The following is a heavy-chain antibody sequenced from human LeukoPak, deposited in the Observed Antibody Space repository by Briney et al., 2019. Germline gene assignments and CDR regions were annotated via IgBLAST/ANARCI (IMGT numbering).Heavy chain of an antibody. CDR1: GGSISSYY. V-gene: IGHV4-59*08. Sequence: SETLSLTCTVSGGSISSYYWSWIRQPPGKGLEWIGYIYYSGSTNYNPSLKSRVTISVDTSKNQFSLKLSSVTAADTAVYYSARRPYGGNWDSLDHWGQGTMVTVSS. CDR2: IYYSGST. D-gene: IGHD4-23*01. J-gene: IGHJ3*01. CDR3: ARRPYGGNWDSLDH.